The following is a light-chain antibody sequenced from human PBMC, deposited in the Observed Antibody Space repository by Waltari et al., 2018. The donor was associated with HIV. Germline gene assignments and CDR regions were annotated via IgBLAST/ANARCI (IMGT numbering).Light chain of an antibody. J-gene: IGLJ1*01. CDR2: GNN. CDR1: RSHIRAGFD. V-gene: IGLV1-40*01. Sequence: QSVLTQPPSLSGAPGQRVIISCTGSRSHIRAGFDVHWYQQLPGTAPKLLIYGNNNRPSGVPDRFSGSKSGTSASLANTGLQADDEADYYCQSYDSGLNTYVFGTGTRVTVL. CDR3: QSYDSGLNTYV.